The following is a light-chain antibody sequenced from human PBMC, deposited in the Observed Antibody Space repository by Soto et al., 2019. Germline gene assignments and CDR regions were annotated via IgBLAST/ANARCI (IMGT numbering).Light chain of an antibody. V-gene: IGKV1-9*01. CDR1: QGISSY. Sequence: DIQLTQSPSFLSASVGDRVTITCRASQGISSYLAWYQQKPGTAPKFLIYPASTLQSGVPSRFSGSGSGTEFTLTINSLQPEDFATYYCQQLLSYPLTFGGGTKVEIK. CDR2: PAS. CDR3: QQLLSYPLT. J-gene: IGKJ4*01.